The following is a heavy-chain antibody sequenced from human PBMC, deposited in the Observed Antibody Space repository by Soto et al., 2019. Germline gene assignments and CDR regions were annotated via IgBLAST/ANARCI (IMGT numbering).Heavy chain of an antibody. Sequence: GRSLRLSCAASGFTFSSYAMSWVRQAPGKGLEWVSAISGSGGSAYYADSVKGRFTISRDNSKNTLYLQMNSLRAEDTAVYYCAREGYRYWYFDLWGRGTQVTVSS. CDR1: GFTFSSYA. CDR3: AREGYRYWYFDL. V-gene: IGHV3-23*01. D-gene: IGHD5-12*01. CDR2: ISGSGGSA. J-gene: IGHJ2*01.